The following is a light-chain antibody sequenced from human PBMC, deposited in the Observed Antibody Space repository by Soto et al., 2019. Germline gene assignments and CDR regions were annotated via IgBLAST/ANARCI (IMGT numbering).Light chain of an antibody. J-gene: IGKJ1*01. V-gene: IGKV1-5*03. CDR3: QQYNGYWT. CDR1: QSISDS. CDR2: EAS. Sequence: DIQMTQSPSTLSASVGDRVTITCRASQSISDSLAWYQQKPGKAPKLLIYEASSLKSGVPSRFSGSGSGTEYTLTISSLKTDDFATYYCQQYNGYWTFGQGTKVEIK.